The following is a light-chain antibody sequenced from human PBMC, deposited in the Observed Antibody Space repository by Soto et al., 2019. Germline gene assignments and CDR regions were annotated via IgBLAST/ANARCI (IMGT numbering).Light chain of an antibody. CDR3: QHADSFPLIT. CDR1: EDISTW. Sequence: DSQVTQSASSVSGSXXDRVTITCGSSEDISTWLAWYQQKPGKAPKLXXYAASSLQSGVPSRFSGSGSGTDFTLTISSLQPEDFATYYCQHADSFPLITFGQGTRLEIK. V-gene: IGKV1-12*01. CDR2: AAS. J-gene: IGKJ5*01.